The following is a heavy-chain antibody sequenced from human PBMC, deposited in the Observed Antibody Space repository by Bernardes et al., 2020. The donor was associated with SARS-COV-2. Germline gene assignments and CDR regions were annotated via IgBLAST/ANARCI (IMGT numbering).Heavy chain of an antibody. CDR2: IYYSGST. CDR3: ARQGASYDILTGSRLVGYGMDV. V-gene: IGHV4-39*01. D-gene: IGHD3-9*01. J-gene: IGHJ6*02. CDR1: GGSISSSSYY. Sequence: SETLSLTCTVSGGSISSSSYYWGWIRQPPGKGLEWIGSIYYSGSTYYNPSLKSRVTISVDTSKNQFSLKLSSVTAADTAVYYCARQGASYDILTGSRLVGYGMDVWGQGTTVTVSS.